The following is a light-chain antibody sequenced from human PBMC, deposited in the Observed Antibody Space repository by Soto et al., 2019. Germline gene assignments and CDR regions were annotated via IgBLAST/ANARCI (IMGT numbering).Light chain of an antibody. J-gene: IGKJ5*01. CDR3: QQYNNWPPWIT. CDR1: QSVGSN. V-gene: IGKV3-15*01. Sequence: EVVMTQSPDTLSVSPGDRATLSCRASQSVGSNLAWYQQKAGQAPRLLIYDVSTRATGVPVRFGGSGSGTEFTLTISSLQSEDFAVYYCQQYNNWPPWITFGQGTRLEIK. CDR2: DVS.